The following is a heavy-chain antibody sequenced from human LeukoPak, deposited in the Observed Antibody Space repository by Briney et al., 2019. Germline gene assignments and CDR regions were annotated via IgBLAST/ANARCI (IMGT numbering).Heavy chain of an antibody. CDR3: ARDVYSIAAAGTFDY. CDR2: ISAYNGNT. D-gene: IGHD6-13*01. Sequence: ASVKVSCKASGYTFTSYGISWVRQAPGQGLEWMGWISAYNGNTNYAQKLQGRVTMTTDTSTSAAYMELRSLRSDDTAVYYCARDVYSIAAAGTFDYWGQGTLVTVSS. CDR1: GYTFTSYG. J-gene: IGHJ4*02. V-gene: IGHV1-18*01.